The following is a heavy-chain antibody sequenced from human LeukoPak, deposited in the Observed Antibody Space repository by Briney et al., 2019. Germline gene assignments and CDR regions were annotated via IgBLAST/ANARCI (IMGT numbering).Heavy chain of an antibody. CDR1: GFTFSSYW. CDR3: ARGFYY. Sequence: GGSLRLSCAASGFTFSSYWMSWVRRAPGKGLEWVANIKQDGSEKYYAVSVKGRFTISRDNAENSVYLQMNSLRAEDTAIYYCARGFYYWGQGTLVTVSS. J-gene: IGHJ4*02. CDR2: IKQDGSEK. V-gene: IGHV3-7*03.